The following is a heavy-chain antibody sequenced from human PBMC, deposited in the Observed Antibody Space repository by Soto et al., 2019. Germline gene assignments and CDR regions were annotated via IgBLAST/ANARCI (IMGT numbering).Heavy chain of an antibody. D-gene: IGHD3-10*01. CDR1: GGSISSGGYY. V-gene: IGHV4-31*03. J-gene: IGHJ4*02. CDR3: ARRITMVRGVIKGNFDY. Sequence: SETLSLTCTVSGGSISSGGYYWSWIRQHAGKGLEYIGSIYYGGSTYYNPSLKSRVSISVDTSKNQFSLKLSSVTAADTAVYYCARRITMVRGVIKGNFDYWGQGTLVTVSS. CDR2: IYYGGST.